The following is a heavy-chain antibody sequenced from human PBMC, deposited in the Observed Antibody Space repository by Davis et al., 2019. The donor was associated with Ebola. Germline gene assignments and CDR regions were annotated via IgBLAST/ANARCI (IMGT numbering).Heavy chain of an antibody. CDR2: IYWDDDK. V-gene: IGHV2-5*02. D-gene: IGHD2-15*01. CDR1: GFSLSTSGVG. J-gene: IGHJ6*04. CDR3: AHSCSGGSCYSGSGYYYGMDV. Sequence: SGPTLVKPTQTLTLTCTFSGFSLSTSGVGVGWIRQPPGKALDWLALIYWDDDKRYSPSLKSRLTITKDTSKNQVVLTMTNMDPVDTATYYCAHSCSGGSCYSGSGYYYGMDVWGKGTTVTVSS.